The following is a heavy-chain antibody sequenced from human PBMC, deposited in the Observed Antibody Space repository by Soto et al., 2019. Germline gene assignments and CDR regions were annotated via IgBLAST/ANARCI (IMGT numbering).Heavy chain of an antibody. CDR3: ARSPTVSYFDY. J-gene: IGHJ4*02. CDR1: GASFGTYY. CDR2: IFYSGHL. Sequence: SDTLSLTCXVSGASFGTYYWSWIRQPPGKGLEWIGYIFYSGHLKYNPSLKSRVTISVDTSKNQFSLKLSSVTAADTAVYYCARSPTVSYFDYWGQGTLVTVSS. V-gene: IGHV4-59*08. D-gene: IGHD4-17*01.